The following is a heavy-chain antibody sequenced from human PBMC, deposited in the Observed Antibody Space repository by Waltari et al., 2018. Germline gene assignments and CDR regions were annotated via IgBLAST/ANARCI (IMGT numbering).Heavy chain of an antibody. J-gene: IGHJ6*02. CDR2: MNPNSGNT. CDR3: ARSHGRGYSSRGHYYYYGMDV. D-gene: IGHD6-13*01. Sequence: QVQLVQSGAEVKKPGASVKVSCKASGYTFPSYDINWVRQATGQGLDGMGWMNPNSGNTGYAQKFQGRVTMTRNTSISTAYMELSSLRSEDTAVYYCARSHGRGYSSRGHYYYYGMDVWGQGTTVTVSS. V-gene: IGHV1-8*01. CDR1: GYTFPSYD.